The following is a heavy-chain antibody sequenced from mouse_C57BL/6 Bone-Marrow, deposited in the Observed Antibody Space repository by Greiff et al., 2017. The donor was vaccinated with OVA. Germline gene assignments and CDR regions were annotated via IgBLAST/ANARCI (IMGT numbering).Heavy chain of an antibody. CDR3: VREGITTVVPDY. CDR1: GFTFNTYA. V-gene: IGHV10-3*01. Sequence: GGGLVQPKGSLKLSCAASGFTFNTYAMHWVRQAPGKGLEWVARLRSKSSNYATYYADSVKDRFTISRDDSQSMLYLQMNNLKTEDTAMYYCVREGITTVVPDYWGQGTTLTVSS. J-gene: IGHJ2*01. CDR2: LRSKSSNYAT. D-gene: IGHD1-1*01.